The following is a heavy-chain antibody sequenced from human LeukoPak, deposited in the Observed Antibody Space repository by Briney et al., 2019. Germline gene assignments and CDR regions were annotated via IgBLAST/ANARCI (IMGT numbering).Heavy chain of an antibody. D-gene: IGHD3-3*01. CDR3: AKPNTMVYYDFWSGYYSPFDY. J-gene: IGHJ4*02. CDR2: ISSGSSTI. CDR1: GFTFSSYS. V-gene: IGHV3-48*01. Sequence: GGSLRLSCAASGFTFSSYSMNWVRQAPGKGLEWVSYISSGSSTIYYADSVKGRFTISRDNSKNTLYQQMNSLRAEDTAVYYCAKPNTMVYYDFWSGYYSPFDYWGQGTLVIVSS.